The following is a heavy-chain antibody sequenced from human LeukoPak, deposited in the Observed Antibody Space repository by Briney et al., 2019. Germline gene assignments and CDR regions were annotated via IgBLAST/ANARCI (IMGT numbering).Heavy chain of an antibody. J-gene: IGHJ5*02. CDR1: SGSIFSSNW. Sequence: SETLSLTCAVSSGSIFSSNWWSWVRQPPGKGLEWIGQIFHSGSTSYSPSLKSRVTISVDTSKNQFSLKLSSVTAADTAVYYCARARRLGLNNWNLRFDPWGQGTLVTVSS. CDR2: IFHSGST. CDR3: ARARRLGLNNWNLRFDP. D-gene: IGHD1-7*01. V-gene: IGHV4-4*02.